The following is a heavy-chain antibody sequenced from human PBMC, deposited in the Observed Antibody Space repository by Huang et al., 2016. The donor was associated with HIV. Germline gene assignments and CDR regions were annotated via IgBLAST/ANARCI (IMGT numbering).Heavy chain of an antibody. CDR3: ARHREGPVAYYSGWGSHLNYMDV. D-gene: IGHD3-10*01. Sequence: QLLLQESGPGLVKPSEALALTCAVSGGSIRSSDYHWGWIRQPPGKGLEWIGSIYDKWRTHYSPSLKSRVTIAVDTSKNLFFLNLTSMTAADTAVYYCARHREGPVAYYSGWGSHLNYMDVWGRGRTVVVSS. CDR1: GGSIRSSDYH. J-gene: IGHJ6*03. CDR2: IYDKWRT. V-gene: IGHV4-39*01.